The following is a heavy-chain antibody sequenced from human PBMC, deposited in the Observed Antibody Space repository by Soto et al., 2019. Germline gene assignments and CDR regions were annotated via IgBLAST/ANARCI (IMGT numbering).Heavy chain of an antibody. CDR3: ARVLIAGVTTD. J-gene: IGHJ4*02. CDR1: GGSFSGYY. V-gene: IGHV4-34*01. CDR2: SNHVGNT. D-gene: IGHD5-18*01. Sequence: QVQLQQWGAGLLKPSETLSLTCAVYGGSFSGYYWSWIRQPPGKGLEWIGESNHVGNTNYNPSLKSXXTXSXAPSKNQFSLRLSSVTAADTAVYYCARVLIAGVTTDWGQGTLVLVSS.